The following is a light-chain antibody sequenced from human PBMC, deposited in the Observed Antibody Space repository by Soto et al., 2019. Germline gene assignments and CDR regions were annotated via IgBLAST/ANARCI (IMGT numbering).Light chain of an antibody. Sequence: EIVLTRSPGTLSLSPVDIAALSCRASQSVSRSYVGWYQQKPGQAPRLLMYGASIRAAGVPDRFSGSGSGTEFTLTISRLEPEDFTVYYCHHYETFGQGTKVDIK. CDR3: HHYET. J-gene: IGKJ1*01. CDR2: GAS. V-gene: IGKV3-20*01. CDR1: QSVSRSY.